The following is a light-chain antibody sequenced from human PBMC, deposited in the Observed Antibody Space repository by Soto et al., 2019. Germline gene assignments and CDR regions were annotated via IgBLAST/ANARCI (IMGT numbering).Light chain of an antibody. Sequence: DIQMTQSPSTLSASVGDRVVITCRASQNINKWLAWYQQKPGKAPKFLIYDASTLETGVPSRFSGSGSGTEFTLTISSLQPDDFVTFYCQQYDTFPRTFGQGTKVEI. CDR1: QNINKW. CDR3: QQYDTFPRT. V-gene: IGKV1-5*01. CDR2: DAS. J-gene: IGKJ1*01.